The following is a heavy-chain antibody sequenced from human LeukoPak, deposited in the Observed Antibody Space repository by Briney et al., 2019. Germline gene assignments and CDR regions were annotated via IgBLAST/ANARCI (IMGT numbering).Heavy chain of an antibody. CDR3: AKDLITMVRGSAMDV. J-gene: IGHJ6*02. CDR1: GFSFNNYG. CDR2: IIYDGYYK. D-gene: IGHD3-10*01. Sequence: GRSLILSCAASGFSFNNYGMHWVRQAPGKGLEWVALIIYDGYYKYYADSVKGRFTISRDDSKNTLYLQVNSLRAEDTAVYYCAKDLITMVRGSAMDVWGQGTTVTVSS. V-gene: IGHV3-30*18.